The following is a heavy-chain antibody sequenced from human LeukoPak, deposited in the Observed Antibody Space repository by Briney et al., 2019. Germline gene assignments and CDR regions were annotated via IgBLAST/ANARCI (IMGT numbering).Heavy chain of an antibody. J-gene: IGHJ4*02. CDR1: GGSTSSGNYY. CDR2: ISSSGNT. CDR3: ARLGAGPTYYDFWSGYSSFYFDY. V-gene: IGHV4-39*02. Sequence: SETLSLTCTVSGGSTSSGNYYWGWIRQPPGKGLEWIGGISSSGNTYYNPSLKSRITIFIDTSKNHFPLKLSSVSAADTAVYYCARLGAGPTYYDFWSGYSSFYFDYWGQGTLVTVSS. D-gene: IGHD3-3*01.